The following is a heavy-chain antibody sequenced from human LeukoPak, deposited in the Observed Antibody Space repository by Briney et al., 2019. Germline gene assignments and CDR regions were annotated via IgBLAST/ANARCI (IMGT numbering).Heavy chain of an antibody. CDR3: TRETYGSGRREFDC. CDR1: AGTFTSHW. J-gene: IGHJ4*02. Sequence: GGSLRRSCVASAGTFTSHWAHCVRQAAGEGLVAVSPVTSDGSGTNYSDSVEGGLTTSSENATNTLYLQMNSLSAEDTALYYCTRETYGSGRREFDCWGQGTLVTVCS. V-gene: IGHV3-74*01. D-gene: IGHD3-10*01. CDR2: VTSDGSGT.